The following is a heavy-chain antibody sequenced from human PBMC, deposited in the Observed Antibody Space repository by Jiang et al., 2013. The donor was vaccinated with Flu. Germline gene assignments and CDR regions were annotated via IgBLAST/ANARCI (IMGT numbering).Heavy chain of an antibody. J-gene: IGHJ4*02. CDR3: ARGGMRWFGELSRYLGY. CDR1: GGSFSGYY. D-gene: IGHD3-10*01. CDR2: INHSGST. V-gene: IGHV4-34*01. Sequence: LLKPSETLSLTCAVYGGSFSGYYWSWIRQPPGKGLEWIGEINHSGSTNYNPSLKSRVTISVDTSKNQFSLKLSSVTAADTAVYYCARGGMRWFGELSRYLGYWGQGTLVTVSS.